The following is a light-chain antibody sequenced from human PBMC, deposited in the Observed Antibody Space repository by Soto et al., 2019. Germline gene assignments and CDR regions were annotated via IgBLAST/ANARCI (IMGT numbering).Light chain of an antibody. J-gene: IGLJ3*02. Sequence: QSVLTQPRSVSGTTGQSDSISCPGNGSDGGGYNYVSWYQQYPGKAPKFVIYDVNKRPSGVPDRFSGSKSGNTASLTISGLQAEDEADYYCSSYTGTSTWVFGGGTKVTVL. CDR2: DVN. CDR3: SSYTGTSTWV. CDR1: GSDGGGYNY. V-gene: IGLV2-11*01.